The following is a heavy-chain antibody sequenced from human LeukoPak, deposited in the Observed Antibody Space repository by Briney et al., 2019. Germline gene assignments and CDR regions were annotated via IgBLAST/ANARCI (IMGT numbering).Heavy chain of an antibody. Sequence: PGGSLRLSCAATGLRFSDYYLSWIRQAPGKGLEWVAYISSTGNSIFYADSVKGRFTISRDHAKNSLSLQLNSLRAEDTAVYYCAKGGIRYGYWFDHWGQGTLVTVSS. J-gene: IGHJ5*02. D-gene: IGHD3-10*01. CDR2: ISSTGNSI. V-gene: IGHV3-11*01. CDR1: GLRFSDYY. CDR3: AKGGIRYGYWFDH.